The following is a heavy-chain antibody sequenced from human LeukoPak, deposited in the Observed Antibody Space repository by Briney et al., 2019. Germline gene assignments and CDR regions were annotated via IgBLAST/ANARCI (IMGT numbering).Heavy chain of an antibody. J-gene: IGHJ5*02. CDR2: VYYSGST. Sequence: SETLSLTCTVAGGSISSYYWSWIRQPPGKGLEWIGCVYYSGSTNYNPSLKSRVTISIDMSKYQFSLRLSSVTSADTAVYYCAKGGDYGSINWFDPWGQGTLVTVSS. CDR1: GGSISSYY. CDR3: AKGGDYGSINWFDP. V-gene: IGHV4-59*01. D-gene: IGHD4-17*01.